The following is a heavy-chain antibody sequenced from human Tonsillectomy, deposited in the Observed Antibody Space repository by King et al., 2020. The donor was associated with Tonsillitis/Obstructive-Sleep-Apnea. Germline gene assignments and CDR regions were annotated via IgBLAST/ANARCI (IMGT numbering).Heavy chain of an antibody. CDR1: GFTFSSYA. CDR3: ANETSVYVWGSYRYTNFDY. V-gene: IGHV3-23*04. CDR2: ISGSGGST. J-gene: IGHJ4*02. D-gene: IGHD3-16*02. Sequence: VQLVESGGGLVQPGGSLRLSCAASGFTFSSYAMSWVRQAPGKGLEWVSAISGSGGSTYYADSVKGRFTISRDNSKNTLYLQMNSLRAEDTAVYYCANETSVYVWGSYRYTNFDYWGQGTLVTVSS.